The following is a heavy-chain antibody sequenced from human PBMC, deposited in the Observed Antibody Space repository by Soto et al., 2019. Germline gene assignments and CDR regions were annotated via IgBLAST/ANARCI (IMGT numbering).Heavy chain of an antibody. CDR1: GGFLSESY. Sequence: TLSLTCAVYGGFLSESYWTWIRQPPGKGLEWIGEINHVGGTNYNPSLKSRVTMSVDTSQNQLSLRLISVTAADTAMYFCVRIRYQLPSSVLWLDPWGQGTPVTVS. CDR2: INHVGGT. J-gene: IGHJ5*02. D-gene: IGHD3-16*01. V-gene: IGHV4-34*01. CDR3: VRIRYQLPSSVLWLDP.